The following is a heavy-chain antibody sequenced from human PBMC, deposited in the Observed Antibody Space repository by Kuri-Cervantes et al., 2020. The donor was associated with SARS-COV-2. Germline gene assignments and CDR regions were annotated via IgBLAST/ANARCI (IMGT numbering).Heavy chain of an antibody. D-gene: IGHD1-26*01. J-gene: IGHJ4*02. CDR2: ISGRGSST. CDR1: GFTFSSYA. V-gene: IGHV3-23*01. Sequence: GGSLRLSCAASGFTFSSYAMSWVRQAPGKGLEWVSSISGRGSSTYYTDSVKGRFTISRDNSKNTQYLQMDSLRAEDTAVYYCAKSRTGVGDSTDYWGPGTPVTVSS. CDR3: AKSRTGVGDSTDY.